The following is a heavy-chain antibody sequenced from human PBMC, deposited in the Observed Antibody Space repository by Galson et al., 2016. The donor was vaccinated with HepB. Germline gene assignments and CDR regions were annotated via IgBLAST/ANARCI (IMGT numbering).Heavy chain of an antibody. J-gene: IGHJ3*02. CDR2: IDINNMWI. CDR3: ARDLGLSARADDI. CDR1: GFTLSTFN. V-gene: IGHV3-21*01. Sequence: SLRLSCAASGFTLSTFNMNWVRQAPGKGLEWVSFIDINNMWIEYGDSVKGRFTISRDNAKDSLYLQMNSLRAEDTAVYYCARDLGLSARADDIWGQGTMVTVSS. D-gene: IGHD3-16*01.